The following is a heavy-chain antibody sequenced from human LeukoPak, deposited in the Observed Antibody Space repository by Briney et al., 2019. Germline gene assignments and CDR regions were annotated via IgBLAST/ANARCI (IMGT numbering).Heavy chain of an antibody. J-gene: IGHJ5*02. D-gene: IGHD2-2*01. CDR1: GYTFTDYY. V-gene: IGHV1-2*02. CDR3: ARSVGYCSSSSCYRPNWFDP. CDR2: INPNRGDT. Sequence: ASVKVSCKASGYTFTDYYMHWVRQAPGQGLEWMGLINPNRGDTNYAQKFQGRDTITRDTSISTAYMELTRLRSDDTAAYYCARSVGYCSSSSCYRPNWFDPWGQGTLVTVSS.